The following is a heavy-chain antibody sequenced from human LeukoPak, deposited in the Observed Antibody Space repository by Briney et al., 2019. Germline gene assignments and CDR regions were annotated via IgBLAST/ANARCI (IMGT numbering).Heavy chain of an antibody. CDR2: ISYDGSNK. CDR3: AKGAYSYGALTNRYFDY. J-gene: IGHJ4*02. V-gene: IGHV3-30*18. CDR1: GFTFSSYG. D-gene: IGHD5-18*01. Sequence: PGGSLRLSCAASGFTFSSYGMHWVRQAPGKGLEWVAVISYDGSNKYYADSVKGRFTISRDNSKNTLYLQMNSLRAEDTAVYYCAKGAYSYGALTNRYFDYWGQGTLVTVSS.